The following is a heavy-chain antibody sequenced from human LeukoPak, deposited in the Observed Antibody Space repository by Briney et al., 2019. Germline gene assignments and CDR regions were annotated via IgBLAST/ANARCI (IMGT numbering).Heavy chain of an antibody. CDR1: RFTFSSQS. D-gene: IGHD6-19*01. CDR3: ARIRFKWLVSDFDY. V-gene: IGHV3-21*01. CDR2: NSGSSRYI. J-gene: IGHJ4*02. Sequence: TGGSLRLACAASRFTFSSQSINWGRQARGKVHEVVSTNSGSSRYIYYADSVKGRFTISRAHVKNSMYLQMNRLRDEDTAVYYCARIRFKWLVSDFDYWGQGTLVTVSS.